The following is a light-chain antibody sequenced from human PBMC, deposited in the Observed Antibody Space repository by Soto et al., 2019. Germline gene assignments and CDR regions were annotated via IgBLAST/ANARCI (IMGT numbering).Light chain of an antibody. J-gene: IGKJ1*01. CDR2: GAS. V-gene: IGKV3-20*01. CDR1: QSISSN. Sequence: EVVLTQSPGTLSLSPGERATLSCRASQSISSNVAWFQQKPGQAPRLLIYGASNRASGIPDRFSGSGSGTDFTLNMTGLEPEDFAVYYCQQYGRSPRTFGQGTKVEIK. CDR3: QQYGRSPRT.